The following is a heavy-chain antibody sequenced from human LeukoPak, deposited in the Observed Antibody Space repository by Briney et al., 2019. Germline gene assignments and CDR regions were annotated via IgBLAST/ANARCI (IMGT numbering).Heavy chain of an antibody. V-gene: IGHV1-18*04. J-gene: IGHJ4*02. CDR1: GYTFTSYG. Sequence: ASVKVSCKASGYTFTSYGISWVRQAPGQGLEWMGWISAYNGNTNYAQKLQGRVTVTTDTSTSTAYMELRSLRSDDTAVYYCARDSAYSGYDLGFDYWGQGTLVTVSS. CDR2: ISAYNGNT. CDR3: ARDSAYSGYDLGFDY. D-gene: IGHD5-12*01.